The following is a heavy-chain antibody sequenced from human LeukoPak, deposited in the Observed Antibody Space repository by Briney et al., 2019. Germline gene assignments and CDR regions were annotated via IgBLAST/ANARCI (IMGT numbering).Heavy chain of an antibody. CDR1: GFTVSSNY. V-gene: IGHV3-66*01. CDR3: ARLYDSSGYGAFDI. CDR2: IYSGGST. J-gene: IGHJ3*02. D-gene: IGHD3-22*01. Sequence: GGSLRLSCAASGFTVSSNYMSWVRQAPGKGLEWVSVIYSGGSTYYPDSVKGRFTISRDNSDNTLYLQMNSLRAEDTAVYYCARLYDSSGYGAFDIWGQGTMVTVPS.